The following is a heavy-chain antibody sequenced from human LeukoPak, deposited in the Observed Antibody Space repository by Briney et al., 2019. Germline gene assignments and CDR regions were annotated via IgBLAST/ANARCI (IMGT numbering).Heavy chain of an antibody. J-gene: IGHJ2*01. D-gene: IGHD7-27*01. V-gene: IGHV3-23*01. CDR1: GFTFGTYG. CDR3: ARELVSLGTGYFDL. CDR2: ITGSSTWT. Sequence: GGSLRLSCEASGFTFGTYGMTWVRQAPGKGREWVSGITGSSTWTYYADSTRGRFTISRDNPKNTLHLQMNNLTADDTAIYYCARELVSLGTGYFDLWGRGTLVTVSS.